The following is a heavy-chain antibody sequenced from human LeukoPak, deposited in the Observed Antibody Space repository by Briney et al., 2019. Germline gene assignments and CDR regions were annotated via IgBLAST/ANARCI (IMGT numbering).Heavy chain of an antibody. CDR1: GFIFSSFV. CDR3: AKDGRKNDIVVVPAATDY. V-gene: IGHV3-23*01. D-gene: IGHD2-2*01. J-gene: IGHJ4*02. Sequence: QTGGSLRLSCAASGFIFSSFVMNWVRQAPGKGLEWVSGIPESGNNPDYADSVKGRFTISRDNSKNTLYLQMNSLRAEDTAVYYCAKDGRKNDIVVVPAATDYWGQGTLVTVSS. CDR2: IPESGNNP.